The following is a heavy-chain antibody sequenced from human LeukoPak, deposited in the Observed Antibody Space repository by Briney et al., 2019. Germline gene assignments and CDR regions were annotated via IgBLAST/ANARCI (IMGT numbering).Heavy chain of an antibody. CDR2: INPSGGST. Sequence: ASVKVSCKASGYTFTSYYMHWVRQAPGQGLEWMGIINPSGGSTSYAQKFQGRVTMTRDTSTSTVYMELSSLRSEDTAVYYCAKEPESLHWTGYSPSFDYWGQGTLVTVSS. D-gene: IGHD3/OR15-3a*01. CDR1: GYTFTSYY. J-gene: IGHJ4*02. V-gene: IGHV1-46*01. CDR3: AKEPESLHWTGYSPSFDY.